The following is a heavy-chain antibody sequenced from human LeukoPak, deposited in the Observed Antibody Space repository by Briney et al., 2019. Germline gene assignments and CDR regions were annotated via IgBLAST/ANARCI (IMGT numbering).Heavy chain of an antibody. CDR3: ARGSSGWYFGY. Sequence: GGSLRLSCAASGFTFSSYAMSWVRQAPGKGLEWVSVIYSGGSTHYADSVKGRFTISRDSSRNTLYLQMNSLRAEDTAVYYCARGSSGWYFGYWGQGTLVTVSS. J-gene: IGHJ4*02. CDR1: GFTFSSYA. CDR2: IYSGGST. D-gene: IGHD6-19*01. V-gene: IGHV3-53*01.